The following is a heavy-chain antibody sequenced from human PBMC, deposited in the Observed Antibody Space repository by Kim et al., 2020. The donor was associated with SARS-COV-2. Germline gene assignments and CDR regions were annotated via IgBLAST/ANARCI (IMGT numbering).Heavy chain of an antibody. Sequence: ASVKVSCKASGYTFTGYYLHWLRQAPGQGLEWMGRFNPNNGATNYALNFQDRVTMTRDTSINTAYLQLSRLRSDDTAVYFCAKDRGDLCTTDVCYGGDFDSLGQGTLVTVSS. CDR3: AKDRGDLCTTDVCYGGDFDS. J-gene: IGHJ4*02. D-gene: IGHD2-8*01. CDR1: GYTFTGYY. V-gene: IGHV1-2*06. CDR2: FNPNNGAT.